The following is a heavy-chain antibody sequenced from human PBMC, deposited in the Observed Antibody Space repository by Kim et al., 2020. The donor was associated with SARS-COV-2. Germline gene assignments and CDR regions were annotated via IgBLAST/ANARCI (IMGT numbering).Heavy chain of an antibody. Sequence: DSVKGRFTISRDNSKNTLSLQINSLRVEDTAVYYCAKDPRTSPGWGAFDIWGQGTMVSVSS. J-gene: IGHJ3*02. V-gene: IGHV3-23*01. D-gene: IGHD3-16*01. CDR3: AKDPRTSPGWGAFDI.